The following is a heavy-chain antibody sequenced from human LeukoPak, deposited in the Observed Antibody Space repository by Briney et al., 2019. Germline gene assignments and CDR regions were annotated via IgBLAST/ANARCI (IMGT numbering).Heavy chain of an antibody. Sequence: ASVKVSCKASGYTFTGYYMHWVRQAPGQGLEWMGRINPNSGGTNYAQKFQGRVTMTRDTSINTAYMELSRLRSDDTAVYYCARDTHIVVVTAVSSDYWGQGTLVTVSS. D-gene: IGHD2-21*02. V-gene: IGHV1-2*06. CDR1: GYTFTGYY. CDR3: ARDTHIVVVTAVSSDY. J-gene: IGHJ4*02. CDR2: INPNSGGT.